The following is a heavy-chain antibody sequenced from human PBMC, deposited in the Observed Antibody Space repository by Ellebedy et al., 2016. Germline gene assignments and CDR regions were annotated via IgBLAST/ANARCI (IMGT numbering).Heavy chain of an antibody. V-gene: IGHV3-53*01. J-gene: IGHJ4*02. Sequence: GGSLRLSCAASGLTVSSNYMSWVRQAPGKGLGWVSVIYSGGSTYYADSVKGRFTISRDNSKNTLYLQMNSLRAEDTAVYYCASSRDGYILFDYWGQGTLVTVSS. D-gene: IGHD5-24*01. CDR2: IYSGGST. CDR3: ASSRDGYILFDY. CDR1: GLTVSSNY.